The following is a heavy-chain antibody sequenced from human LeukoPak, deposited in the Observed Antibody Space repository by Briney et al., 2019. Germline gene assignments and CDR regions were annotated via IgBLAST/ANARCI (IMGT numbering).Heavy chain of an antibody. D-gene: IGHD5-18*01. J-gene: IGHJ4*02. CDR3: ARVTAMVTGLFDY. CDR2: IYYSGST. V-gene: IGHV4-39*07. Sequence: GSLRLSCAASGFTFSSYWMSWVRQPPGKGLEWIGSIYYSGSTYYNPSLKSRVTISVDTSKNQFSLKLSSVTAADTAVYYCARVTAMVTGLFDYWGQGTLVTVSS. CDR1: GFTFSSYW.